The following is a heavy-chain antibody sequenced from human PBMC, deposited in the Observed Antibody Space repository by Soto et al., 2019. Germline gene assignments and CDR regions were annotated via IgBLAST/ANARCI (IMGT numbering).Heavy chain of an antibody. CDR2: ISAYNGNT. CDR3: ARDCSSTSCYSDYYYYYGMDV. CDR1: GYTFTSYG. Sequence: EASVKVSCKASGYTFTSYGISWVRQAPGQGLEWMGWISAYNGNTNYAQKLQGRVTMTTDTSTSTAYMELRSLRSDDTAVYYCARDCSSTSCYSDYYYYYGMDVWGQGTTVTVSS. D-gene: IGHD2-2*01. J-gene: IGHJ6*02. V-gene: IGHV1-18*01.